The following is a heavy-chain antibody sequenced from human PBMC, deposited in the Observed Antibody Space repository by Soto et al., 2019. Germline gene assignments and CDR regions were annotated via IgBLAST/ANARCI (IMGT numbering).Heavy chain of an antibody. CDR2: IKLDGREK. D-gene: IGHD1-1*01. CDR3: VRELDGYGLFDY. CDR1: GFIFRRYW. Sequence: PGGSLRLSCSASGFIFRRYWMAWVRQAPGKGLEWVATIKLDGREKNYLDSVEGRFTISRDDVDNSMSLQMSRLRGEDTAVYFCVRELDGYGLFDYWGLGSSVTVSS. J-gene: IGHJ4*02. V-gene: IGHV3-7*01.